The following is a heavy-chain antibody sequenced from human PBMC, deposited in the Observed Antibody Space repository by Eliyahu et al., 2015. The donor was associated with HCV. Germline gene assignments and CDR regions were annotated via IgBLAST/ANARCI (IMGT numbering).Heavy chain of an antibody. V-gene: IGHV3-7*01. CDR2: LKEDGSLK. CDR1: GITFPDYW. D-gene: IGHD3-16*01. CDR3: ALGTVHY. J-gene: IGHJ4*02. Sequence: EVQLVESGGALVQPXGSLRLSCAVPGITFPDYWMTWVHQAPGKGLEWLANLKEDGSLKVYLDSVKGRFTXSRDDATNSLYLQMNNLRVEDTAVYYCALGTVHYWGQGTLVTVSS.